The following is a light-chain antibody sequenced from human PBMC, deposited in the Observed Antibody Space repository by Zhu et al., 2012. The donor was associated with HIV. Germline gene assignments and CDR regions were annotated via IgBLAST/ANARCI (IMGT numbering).Light chain of an antibody. J-gene: IGKJ2*01. V-gene: IGKV1-NL1*01. CDR1: QDISNS. Sequence: IQMTQSPSSLSASVGDRVTINCRASQDISNSLAWYQQKPGKVPRLLLAATSSLLSGVSSRFSGSGSGTDYTLTISSLQPEDFATYYCQQYFSSPPHTFGQGTKVEV. CDR2: ATS. CDR3: QQYFSSPPHT.